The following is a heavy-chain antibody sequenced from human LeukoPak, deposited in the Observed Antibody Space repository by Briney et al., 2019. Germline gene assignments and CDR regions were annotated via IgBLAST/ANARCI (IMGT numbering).Heavy chain of an antibody. CDR1: GFTFSSYA. D-gene: IGHD4-11*01. V-gene: IGHV3-23*01. CDR2: LSASGGLT. J-gene: IGHJ4*02. Sequence: GGSLRLSCAASGFTFSSYAMSWVRQAPGKGLEWVSGLSASGGLTYYSDSVKGRFTISRDNSKDTLYLQMNSLRADDTAVYYCAKGGSSYSEMDYWGQGTLVTVSS. CDR3: AKGGSSYSEMDY.